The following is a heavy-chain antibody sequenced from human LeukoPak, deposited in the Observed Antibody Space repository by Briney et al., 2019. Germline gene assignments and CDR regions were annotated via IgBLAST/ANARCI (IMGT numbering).Heavy chain of an antibody. V-gene: IGHV3-53*01. J-gene: IGHJ4*02. CDR3: ARTGGSYYFDY. CDR2: IYNGGTT. D-gene: IGHD2-8*02. CDR1: GFTVSSNY. Sequence: GGSLRLSCAASGFTVSSNYMSWVRQAPGKGLEWVSVIYNGGTTYYADSVKGRFTISRDNSKNTLYLQMNSLRAEDTAVYYCARTGGSYYFDYWGQGALVTVSS.